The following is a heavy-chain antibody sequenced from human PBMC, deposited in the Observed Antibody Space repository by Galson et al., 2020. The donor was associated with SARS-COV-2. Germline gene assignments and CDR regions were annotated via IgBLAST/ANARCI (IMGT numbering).Heavy chain of an antibody. CDR1: GFTFSSYA. J-gene: IGHJ3*02. V-gene: IGHV3-30*04. Sequence: GESLKISCAASGFTFSSYAMHWVRQAPGKGLEWVAVISYDGSNKYYADSVKGRFTISRDNSKNTLYLQMNSLRAEDTAVYYCAREEATLDAFDIWGQGTMVTVSS. CDR2: ISYDGSNK. CDR3: AREEATLDAFDI. D-gene: IGHD5-12*01.